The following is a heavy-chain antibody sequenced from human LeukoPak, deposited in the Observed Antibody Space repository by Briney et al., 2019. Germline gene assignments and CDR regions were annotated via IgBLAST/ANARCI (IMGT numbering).Heavy chain of an antibody. J-gene: IGHJ4*02. CDR1: GGSISSLY. V-gene: IGHV4-59*08. CDR2: IYYTGST. Sequence: KSSETLSVTCSVSGGSISSLYWSWIRQPPGKGLEWIGYIYYTGSTNYNPSLKSRVTMFVDMSKNQFSLRLSSVTAADTAVYYCARHRAYSSSSPFDYWGQGTLVTVSS. D-gene: IGHD6-6*01. CDR3: ARHRAYSSSSPFDY.